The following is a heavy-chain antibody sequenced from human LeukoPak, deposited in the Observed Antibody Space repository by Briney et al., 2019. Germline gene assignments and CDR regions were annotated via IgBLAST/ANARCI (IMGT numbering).Heavy chain of an antibody. V-gene: IGHV3-7*05. D-gene: IGHD1-1*01. CDR3: ARTTGAFDY. Sequence: GGSLRLSCAASGFTFSSYAMSWVRQAPGKGLEWVANIKQDGSEKYYVDSVKGRFTISRDNAKNSLYLQMNSLRAEDTAVYYCARTTGAFDYWGQGTLVTVSS. CDR2: IKQDGSEK. CDR1: GFTFSSYA. J-gene: IGHJ4*02.